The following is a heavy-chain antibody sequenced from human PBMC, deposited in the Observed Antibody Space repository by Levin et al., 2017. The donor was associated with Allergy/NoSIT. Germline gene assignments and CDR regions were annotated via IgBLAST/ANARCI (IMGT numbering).Heavy chain of an antibody. CDR3: ARKWGSGNSDYYYNMDV. D-gene: IGHD4-23*01. J-gene: IGHJ6*02. Sequence: KISCKASGGTFSSYAISWVRQAPGQGLEWMGGIIPIFGTTNYAQEFQGRATITADESTNTAYMELSSLRSEDTAVYYCARKWGSGNSDYYYNMDVWGQGTTVTVSS. CDR2: IIPIFGTT. CDR1: GGTFSSYA. V-gene: IGHV1-69*01.